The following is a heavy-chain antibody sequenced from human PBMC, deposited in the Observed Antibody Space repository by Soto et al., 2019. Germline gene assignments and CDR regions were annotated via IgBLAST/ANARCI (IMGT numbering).Heavy chain of an antibody. D-gene: IGHD3-3*01. Sequence: PSETLSLTCGVSGGSINNGDYYWSWIRQSPGKGLEWIGYIYYSGSTYFNPSLKSRLSMSLDTSKNQFSLKLTSLTAADTAVYYCARENSVVFGIAHPYWYLDLLDRGTLGPVST. V-gene: IGHV4-30-4*01. CDR1: GGSINNGDYY. CDR3: ARENSVVFGIAHPYWYLDL. J-gene: IGHJ2*01. CDR2: IYYSGST.